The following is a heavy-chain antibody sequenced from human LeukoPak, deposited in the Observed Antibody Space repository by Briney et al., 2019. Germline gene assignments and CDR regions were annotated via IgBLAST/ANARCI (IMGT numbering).Heavy chain of an antibody. D-gene: IGHD3-10*01. CDR3: VRQAGRAGDQ. CDR2: ISGNGGDI. V-gene: IGHV3-11*01. CDR1: GLSFGGHY. Sequence: GRSLRLSCAASGLSFGGHYMGWLRQAPGKGTEWLSYISGNGGDIAYADSVKGRFTNSRDNARNLLHLQMNSLRVDDTAVYYCVRQAGRAGDQWGQGTLIAVSS. J-gene: IGHJ5*02.